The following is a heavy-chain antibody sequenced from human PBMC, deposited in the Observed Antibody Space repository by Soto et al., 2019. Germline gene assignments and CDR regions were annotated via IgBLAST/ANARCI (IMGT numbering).Heavy chain of an antibody. Sequence: EMQLVESGGGVVQPGGSLRLSCSVSGFSFSDYAMHWVRQAPGKGLEWVSGISWNSGTTIYADSVKGRFTISRDNAKNSLYLEMNSLRPGDSALYYCAKDIQLGIYYYYGMDVWGHGTTVTVSS. J-gene: IGHJ6*02. D-gene: IGHD1-1*01. CDR2: ISWNSGTT. CDR3: AKDIQLGIYYYYGMDV. V-gene: IGHV3-9*01. CDR1: GFSFSDYA.